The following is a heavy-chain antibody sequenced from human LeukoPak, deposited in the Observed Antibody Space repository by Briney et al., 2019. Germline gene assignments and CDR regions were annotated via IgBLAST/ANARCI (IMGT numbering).Heavy chain of an antibody. J-gene: IGHJ4*02. CDR2: IWYDGTNK. V-gene: IGHV3-33*01. Sequence: PGRSLRLSCAASGFTFSSYGMRWVRQAPGKGLEWVAVIWYDGTNKYYADSVKGRFTISRDSSKNTLYLQMNSLRAEDTAVYYCARAAYDSSGYLTLWGQGTLVTVSS. CDR3: ARAAYDSSGYLTL. CDR1: GFTFSSYG. D-gene: IGHD3-22*01.